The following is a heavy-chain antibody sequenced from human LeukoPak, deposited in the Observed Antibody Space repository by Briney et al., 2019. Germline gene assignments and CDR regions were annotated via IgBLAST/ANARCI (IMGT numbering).Heavy chain of an antibody. CDR2: INPNSGGT. V-gene: IGHV1-2*02. CDR3: AREVGYCSGGSCETWWFDP. CDR1: GYTFTFYY. D-gene: IGHD2-15*01. J-gene: IGHJ5*02. Sequence: ASVKVSCKASGYTFTFYYMHGVRQAPGQGLEWMGWINPNSGGTNYAQKFQGRVTMTRDTSISTAYMELSRLRSDDTAVYYCAREVGYCSGGSCETWWFDPWGQGTLVTVSS.